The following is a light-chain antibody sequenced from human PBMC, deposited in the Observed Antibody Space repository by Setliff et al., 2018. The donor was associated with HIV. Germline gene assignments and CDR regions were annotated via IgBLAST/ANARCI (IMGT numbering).Light chain of an antibody. J-gene: IGLJ1*01. CDR2: EVS. CDR1: SSDVGGYNY. V-gene: IGLV2-14*01. Sequence: QSVLTQPASVSGSPGQSITISCTGTSSDVGGYNYVSWYQQHPGKAPKLMIYEVSNRPSGVSNRFSGSKSGNTASLTISGLQAEDEADYHCSSYTSSSTSVFGTGTKSPS. CDR3: SSYTSSSTSV.